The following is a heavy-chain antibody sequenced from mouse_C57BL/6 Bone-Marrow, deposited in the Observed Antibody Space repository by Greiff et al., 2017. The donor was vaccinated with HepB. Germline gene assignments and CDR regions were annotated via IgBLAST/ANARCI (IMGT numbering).Heavy chain of an antibody. J-gene: IGHJ2*01. Sequence: QVQLQQPGAELVRPGTSVKLSCKASGYTFTSYWMHWVKQRPGQGLEWIGVIDPSDSYTNYNQKFKGKATLTVDTSSSTAYMQLSSLTSEDSAVYYCARCDLWGQGTTLTVSS. D-gene: IGHD2-13*01. CDR1: GYTFTSYW. CDR2: IDPSDSYT. V-gene: IGHV1-59*01. CDR3: ARCDL.